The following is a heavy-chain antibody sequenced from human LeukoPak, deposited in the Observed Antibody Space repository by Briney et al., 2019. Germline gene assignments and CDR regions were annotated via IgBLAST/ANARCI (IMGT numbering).Heavy chain of an antibody. V-gene: IGHV3-74*01. J-gene: IGHJ3*01. CDR1: GFTFSNYW. D-gene: IGHD2-8*01. Sequence: PGGSLRLSCVASGFTFSNYWMQWARQVQGRGWGWVSRLNGDGTNIIYADSVKGRFTISRDNAENTLYLQMNSLRAEDTALYYCARSQSGVFDVWGQGTMVTVSS. CDR2: LNGDGTNI. CDR3: ARSQSGVFDV.